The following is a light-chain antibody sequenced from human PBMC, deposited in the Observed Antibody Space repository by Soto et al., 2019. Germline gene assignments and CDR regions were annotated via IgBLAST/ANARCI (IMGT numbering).Light chain of an antibody. CDR3: SSYTSSSTDV. V-gene: IGLV2-14*01. J-gene: IGLJ1*01. CDR2: EVS. Sequence: QSALTQPASVSGSPGQSITISCTGTSGDVGGYNYVSWYQQHPGKAPKLMIYEVSRRPSGVSNRFSGSKSANTASLTISGLQAEDEADYYCSSYTSSSTDVFGTRTKLTVL. CDR1: SGDVGGYNY.